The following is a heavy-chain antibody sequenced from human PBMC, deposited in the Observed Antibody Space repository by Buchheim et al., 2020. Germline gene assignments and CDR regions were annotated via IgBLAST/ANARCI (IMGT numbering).Heavy chain of an antibody. CDR3: SRGAGELELRTMDV. D-gene: IGHD1-7*01. CDR2: IGFVGDT. J-gene: IGHJ6*02. V-gene: IGHV3-13*04. CDR1: GFTFSNYE. Sequence: EVQLVESGGGLVEPGGSLRLSCAASGFTFSNYEMHWVRQVIGKGLEWVSTIGFVGDTYYPGSVMGRFTISRENAKNSLYLQMNSLRAGDTAVYYCSRGAGELELRTMDVWGQGTT.